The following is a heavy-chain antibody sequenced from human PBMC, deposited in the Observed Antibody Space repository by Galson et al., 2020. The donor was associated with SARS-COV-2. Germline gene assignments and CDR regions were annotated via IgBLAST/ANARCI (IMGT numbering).Heavy chain of an antibody. CDR3: ARLRYYDVLTGYNVDV. J-gene: IGHJ6*02. CDR2: INPKSGGT. D-gene: IGHD3-9*01. V-gene: IGHV1-2*02. CDR1: GYTFPDYY. Sequence: ASVKVSCKASGYTFPDYYMHWVRQAPGQGLEWMGWINPKSGGTNDAQKFEGRVTMTKDTSITTAYMELSRLRADDTAVYYWARLRYYDVLTGYNVDVWGQGTMVTVSS.